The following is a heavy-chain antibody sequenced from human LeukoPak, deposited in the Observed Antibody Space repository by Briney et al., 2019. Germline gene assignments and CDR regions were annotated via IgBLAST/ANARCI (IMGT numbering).Heavy chain of an antibody. CDR2: INPNSGGT. Sequence: ASVKVSCKASGYTFTGYYIHWVRQAPGQGLEWMGWINPNSGGTNCAQKFQGRVTMTRDTSISTAYMELSRLRSDDTAVYYCAKYTAGMNYFDYWGQGTLVTVSS. CDR1: GYTFTGYY. V-gene: IGHV1-2*02. CDR3: AKYTAGMNYFDY. D-gene: IGHD6-19*01. J-gene: IGHJ4*02.